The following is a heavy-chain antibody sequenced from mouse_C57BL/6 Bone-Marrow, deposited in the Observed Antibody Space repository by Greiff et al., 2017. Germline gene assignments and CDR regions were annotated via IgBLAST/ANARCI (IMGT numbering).Heavy chain of an antibody. CDR1: GYAFSSSW. CDR2: IYPGDGDT. J-gene: IGHJ2*01. Sequence: VQLQQSGPELVKPGASVKISCKASGYAFSSSWMNWVKQRPGKGLEWIGRIYPGDGDTNYNGKFKGKATLTADKSSSTAYMQLSSLTSEDSAVYFCASPLITTVVATDFDYWGQGTTLTVSS. V-gene: IGHV1-82*01. D-gene: IGHD1-1*01. CDR3: ASPLITTVVATDFDY.